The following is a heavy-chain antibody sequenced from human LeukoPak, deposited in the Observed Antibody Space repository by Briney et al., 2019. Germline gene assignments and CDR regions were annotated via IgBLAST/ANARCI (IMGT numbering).Heavy chain of an antibody. CDR2: INPNSGGT. CDR1: GYTFTGYY. D-gene: IGHD5-18*01. CDR3: ARNLRGYSYDYYFDY. J-gene: IGHJ4*02. Sequence: ASVKVSCKASGYTFTGYYMHWVRQAPGQGLEWMGWINPNSGGTNYAQKFQGRVTVTRDTSISTAYMELSRLRSDDTAVYYCARNLRGYSYDYYFDYWGQGTLVTVSS. V-gene: IGHV1-2*02.